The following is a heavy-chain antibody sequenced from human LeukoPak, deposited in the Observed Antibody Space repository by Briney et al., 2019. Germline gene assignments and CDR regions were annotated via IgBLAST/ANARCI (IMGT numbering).Heavy chain of an antibody. J-gene: IGHJ4*02. CDR3: ARDPLLVGAPPGDY. V-gene: IGHV4-30-4*08. Sequence: PSETLSLTCTVSGYSISSGYYWGWIRQPPGKGLEWIGYIYYSGSTYYNPSLKSRVTISVDTSKNQFSLKLSSVTAADTAVYYCARDPLLVGAPPGDYWGQGTLVTVSS. D-gene: IGHD1-26*01. CDR2: IYYSGST. CDR1: GYSISSGYY.